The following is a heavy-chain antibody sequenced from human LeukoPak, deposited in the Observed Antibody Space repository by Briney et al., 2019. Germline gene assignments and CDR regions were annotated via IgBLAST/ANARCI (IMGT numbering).Heavy chain of an antibody. V-gene: IGHV4-61*01. J-gene: IGHJ4*02. D-gene: IGHD4-23*01. Sequence: SRPGRVKPSETLSLTCTVSGGSVSSGSYYWTWIRQPPGKRLEWIGYIYYSGSTNYNPTLKSRVTISVDTSKNQFSLKLSSVTAADTAVYCCARDNYGGIDYWGQGTLVTVSS. CDR2: IYYSGST. CDR3: ARDNYGGIDY. CDR1: GGSVSSGSYY.